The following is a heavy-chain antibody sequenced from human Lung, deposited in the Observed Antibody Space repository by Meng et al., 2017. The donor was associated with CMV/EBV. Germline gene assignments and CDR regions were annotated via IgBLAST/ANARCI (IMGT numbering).Heavy chain of an antibody. CDR1: GFTFSSYG. Sequence: GESXKISCAASGFTFSSYGMHWVRQAPGKGLEGVAFIRYDGKNEYYADSVKGRFSISRDDYKNTLYLQMNSLRPEDTAVYYCEIETRQISGGYYYYGIDVXGRGXTVTVSS. CDR3: EIETRQISGGYYYYGIDV. V-gene: IGHV3-30*02. D-gene: IGHD3-3*01. J-gene: IGHJ6*02. CDR2: IRYDGKNE.